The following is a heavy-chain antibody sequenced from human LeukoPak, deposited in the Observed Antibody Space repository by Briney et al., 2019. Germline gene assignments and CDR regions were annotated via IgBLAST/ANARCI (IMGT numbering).Heavy chain of an antibody. CDR3: ASAPYYYDSSGYRYFDF. CDR2: IYYSGST. V-gene: IGHV4-39*07. CDR1: GGSLSGSSYY. D-gene: IGHD3-22*01. J-gene: IGHJ4*02. Sequence: SETLSLTCTVSGGSLSGSSYYWGWIRQPPGKGLEWIGSIYYSGSTYYNPSLKSRVTISVDTSKNQFSLKLSSVTAADTAVYYCASAPYYYDSSGYRYFDFWGQGTLVTVSS.